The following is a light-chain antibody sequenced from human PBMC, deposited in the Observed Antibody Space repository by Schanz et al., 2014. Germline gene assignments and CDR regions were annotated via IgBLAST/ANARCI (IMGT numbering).Light chain of an antibody. J-gene: IGKJ1*01. V-gene: IGKV3-20*01. CDR3: QQFGKLPWT. CDR2: GAS. Sequence: EIVLTQSPGTLSLSPGERATLSCRASQSVGSSFLAWHQQKPGQAPRLLIYGASKRAIDIPDRFSGSGSETDFTLTISRLEPEDFAVFYCQQFGKLPWTFGQGTKVEIK. CDR1: QSVGSSF.